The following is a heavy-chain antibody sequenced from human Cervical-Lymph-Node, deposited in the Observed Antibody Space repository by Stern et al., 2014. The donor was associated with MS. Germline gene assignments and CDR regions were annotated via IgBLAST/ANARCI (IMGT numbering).Heavy chain of an antibody. V-gene: IGHV4-59*08. CDR1: GGSISSYY. CDR2: IYHSGGT. CDR3: ARGFSSSWYGGRWFAP. J-gene: IGHJ5*02. D-gene: IGHD6-13*01. Sequence: QLQLQESGPGLVKPSETLSLTCTVSGGSISSYYWSWIRQPPGKGLEWIGYIYHSGGTNYNPSLASRVTISLDTSKNQVSLKLTSVTAADTAVYYCARGFSSSWYGGRWFAPWGQGTLVTVSA.